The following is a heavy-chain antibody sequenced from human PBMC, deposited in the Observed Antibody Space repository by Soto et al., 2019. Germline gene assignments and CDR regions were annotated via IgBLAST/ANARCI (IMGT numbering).Heavy chain of an antibody. CDR2: IYYSGST. D-gene: IGHD7-27*01. CDR3: ARAWGYAFDF. V-gene: IGHV4-59*01. CDR1: GGSISSYY. Sequence: QVQLQESGPGLVKPSETLSLTCTVSGGSISSYYWSWIRQPPVKGLEWIGYIYYSGSTNYNPSLKSRVTISVDTSKNQFSLRLSSVTAADTAVYYCARAWGYAFDFWGQGTMVTVSS. J-gene: IGHJ3*01.